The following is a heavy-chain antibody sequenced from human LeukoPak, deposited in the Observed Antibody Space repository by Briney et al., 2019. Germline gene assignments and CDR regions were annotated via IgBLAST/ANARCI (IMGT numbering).Heavy chain of an antibody. D-gene: IGHD5-18*01. Sequence: GGSLTLSCAASGFTFSSYAMSWVRQAPGKGLEWVSDISGSGGSTYYADSVKGRFTISRDKSKNTLYLQMNSLRAEDTAVYDCAKELVSDVDTAMVTDYWGQGTLVTVSS. CDR2: ISGSGGST. V-gene: IGHV3-23*01. CDR1: GFTFSSYA. J-gene: IGHJ4*02. CDR3: AKELVSDVDTAMVTDY.